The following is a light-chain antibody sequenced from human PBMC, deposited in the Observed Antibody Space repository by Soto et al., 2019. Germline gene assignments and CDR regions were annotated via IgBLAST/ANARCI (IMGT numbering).Light chain of an antibody. Sequence: EIVLTQSPGTLSLSPGERATLSCRASQSVGSSYLAWYQQKPGQAPRLLIYGASSRATGIPDRFSGSGSGTDYTLTIGRLEPEDFAVYYCQQYGSSSWTFGQGTKVDIK. V-gene: IGKV3-20*01. CDR1: QSVGSSY. CDR2: GAS. CDR3: QQYGSSSWT. J-gene: IGKJ1*01.